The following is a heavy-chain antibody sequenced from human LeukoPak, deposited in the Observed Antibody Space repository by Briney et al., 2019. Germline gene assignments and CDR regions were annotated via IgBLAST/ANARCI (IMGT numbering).Heavy chain of an antibody. CDR1: GGAISSSSYY. Sequence: SSETLSLTCTVSGGAISSSSYYWGWIRQPPGKGLEWIGSVYESGGTHYNPSLKSRVTISVDTSKNQFSLKLSSVTAADTAVYYCARHHISGWLQSAFDIWGQGTMVTVSA. CDR2: VYESGGT. J-gene: IGHJ3*02. V-gene: IGHV4-39*01. CDR3: ARHHISGWLQSAFDI. D-gene: IGHD5-24*01.